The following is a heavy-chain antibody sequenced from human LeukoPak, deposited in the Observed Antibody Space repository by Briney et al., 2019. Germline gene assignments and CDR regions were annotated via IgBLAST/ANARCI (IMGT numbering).Heavy chain of an antibody. J-gene: IGHJ5*02. Sequence: SETLSLTCTISGASISSSSWSWIRQPPGKGLEWIGYIYCSGSTNYNPSLKSRVTISVDTSKNEFSLKLSSVTAADTAVYYCARDTLESYGSGSYRWFDPWGQGNLFTVSS. V-gene: IGHV4-59*01. D-gene: IGHD3-10*01. CDR1: GASISSSS. CDR3: ARDTLESYGSGSYRWFDP. CDR2: IYCSGST.